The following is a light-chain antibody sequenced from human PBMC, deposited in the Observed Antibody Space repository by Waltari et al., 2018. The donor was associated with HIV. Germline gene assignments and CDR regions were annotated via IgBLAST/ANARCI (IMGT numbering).Light chain of an antibody. V-gene: IGLV2-8*01. J-gene: IGLJ2*01. CDR1: SSDVGGYSY. Sequence: QSALAQPPSAPVSPGQSVPISCTGTSSDVGGYSYASWYQQPPGKAPKLMIYEVSKRPSGVPDRFSGSKSGNAASLTVSGLQAEDEADYYCSSYAGSNNVIFGGGTKLTVL. CDR2: EVS. CDR3: SSYAGSNNVI.